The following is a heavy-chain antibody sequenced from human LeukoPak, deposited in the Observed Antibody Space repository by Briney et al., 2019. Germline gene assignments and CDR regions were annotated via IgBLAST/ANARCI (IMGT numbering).Heavy chain of an antibody. Sequence: GGSLRHSCAASGFTFSIYAMSWVRQAPGKGLEWVSSINGETTFYADSVKGRFTISRDNSRDTLYLQMNSLRAEDTAVYFCANFTLGWGQGTLVTVSS. CDR2: INGETT. CDR3: ANFTLG. V-gene: IGHV3-23*01. J-gene: IGHJ4*02. CDR1: GFTFSIYA. D-gene: IGHD3-10*01.